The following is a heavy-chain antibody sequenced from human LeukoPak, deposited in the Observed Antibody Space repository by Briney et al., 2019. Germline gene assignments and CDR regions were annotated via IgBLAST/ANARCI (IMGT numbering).Heavy chain of an antibody. CDR2: IYAGGTT. J-gene: IGHJ6*02. Sequence: PGGSLRLSCAASGFTVSSKYMSWVRQAPGKGLEWVSTIYAGGTTYYADSVKDRFTISRDISKNILYLRLNSLRADETAVYFCASSPRGRLSYGLDVWGQGTTVTVSS. CDR3: ASSPRGRLSYGLDV. V-gene: IGHV3-66*01. D-gene: IGHD3-10*01. CDR1: GFTVSSKY.